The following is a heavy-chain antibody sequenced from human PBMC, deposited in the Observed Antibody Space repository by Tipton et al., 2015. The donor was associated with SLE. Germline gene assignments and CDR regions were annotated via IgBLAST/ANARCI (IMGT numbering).Heavy chain of an antibody. CDR3: ARDGGQRVISGTYDFYYYGLDV. CDR1: DGSLSGYY. V-gene: IGHV4-34*01. Sequence: LSLTCTVFDGSLSGYYWAWLRQSPGKGLEWIGEISHDGGANYKPSLESRGTISLETSKNQFSLKLTSVTAADTAVYYCARDGGQRVISGTYDFYYYGLDVWGQGTTVTVSS. D-gene: IGHD6-13*01. CDR2: ISHDGGA. J-gene: IGHJ6*02.